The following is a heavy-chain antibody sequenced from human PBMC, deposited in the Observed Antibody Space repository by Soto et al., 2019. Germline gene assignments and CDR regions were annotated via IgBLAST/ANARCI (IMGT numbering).Heavy chain of an antibody. Sequence: EVQLLESGGGLVQPGGSLRLSCAASGFTFSSYAMNWVRQAPGKGLEWVSGISGSGVSTYYADSVKGRFTISRDNSKNTLYLQMNGLRAEDTALYYCAKGSRVDCYSYSDYWGQGTLVTVSS. D-gene: IGHD2-21*02. V-gene: IGHV3-23*01. CDR1: GFTFSSYA. CDR2: ISGSGVST. J-gene: IGHJ4*02. CDR3: AKGSRVDCYSYSDY.